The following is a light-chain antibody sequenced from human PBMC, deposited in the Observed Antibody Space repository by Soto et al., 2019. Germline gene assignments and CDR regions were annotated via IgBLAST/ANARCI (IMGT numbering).Light chain of an antibody. Sequence: DIQITQSPASLSASVGDRVTITCRASQNIVNYLNWYQQKPGKAPKLLMYGASSLQSGVPSRFSGSGFGTYFTLTISSLQTEDSADYYCQHNYSPHPITFGQGTRLEIK. CDR3: QHNYSPHPIT. V-gene: IGKV1-39*01. CDR2: GAS. CDR1: QNIVNY. J-gene: IGKJ5*01.